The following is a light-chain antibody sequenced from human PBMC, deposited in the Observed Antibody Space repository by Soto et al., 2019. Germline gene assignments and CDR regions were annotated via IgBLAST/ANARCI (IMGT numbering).Light chain of an antibody. CDR1: SSNLGAGYD. V-gene: IGLV1-40*01. CDR2: GNN. Sequence: QLVLTQPPSVSGAPGQRVTISCTGSSSNLGAGYDVHWYQQLPGTAPRLLIYGNNNRPSGVPDRFSGSRSGTSASLAITGLQAEDEADYYCQSYENSLGATYVFGTGTKVTVL. J-gene: IGLJ1*01. CDR3: QSYENSLGATYV.